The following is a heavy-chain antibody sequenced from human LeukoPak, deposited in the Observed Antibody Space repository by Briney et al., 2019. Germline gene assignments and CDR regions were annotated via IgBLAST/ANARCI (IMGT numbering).Heavy chain of an antibody. CDR1: GFTFSIYA. J-gene: IGHJ4*02. D-gene: IGHD3-22*01. V-gene: IGHV3-23*01. CDR3: TRDRPNYYGSDGHYYRRNGGY. CDR2: ISSKGELT. Sequence: GGSLRLSCAASGFTFSIYAMSWVRQAPGKGLEWVSSISSKGELTFYADSVKGRFTISRDNSESTLYLQMNILRADDTAIYYCTRDRPNYYGSDGHYYRRNGGYWGQGTLVTVSS.